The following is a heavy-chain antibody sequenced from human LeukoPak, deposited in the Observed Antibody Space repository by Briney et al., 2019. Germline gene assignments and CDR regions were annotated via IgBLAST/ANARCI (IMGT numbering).Heavy chain of an antibody. CDR2: IRSGGSTI. CDR1: GFTFSSYE. V-gene: IGHV3-48*03. CDR3: ARDFGRWFLDY. J-gene: IGHJ4*02. D-gene: IGHD4-23*01. Sequence: PGGSLRLSCAASGFTFSSYEMIWVRQAPGKGLEWVSYIRSGGSTIYYADSVKGRFTISRDNAKSSLYLQMNSLRAEDTAVYYCARDFGRWFLDYWGQGTLVTVSS.